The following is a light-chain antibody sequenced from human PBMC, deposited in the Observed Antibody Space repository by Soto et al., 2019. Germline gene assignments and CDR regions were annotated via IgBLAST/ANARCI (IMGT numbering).Light chain of an antibody. J-gene: IGKJ1*01. V-gene: IGKV1-5*01. CDR2: DVS. CDR3: QQYHRYST. CDR1: QSIIAW. Sequence: DIHMTQAPSTLSASVGGRVTITCRASQSIIAWLAWYQQKPGKAPKLLIYDVSTLASGVPSRFSGSASGTEFTLTISNLESDDFASYYCQQYHRYSTFGQGTKVDIK.